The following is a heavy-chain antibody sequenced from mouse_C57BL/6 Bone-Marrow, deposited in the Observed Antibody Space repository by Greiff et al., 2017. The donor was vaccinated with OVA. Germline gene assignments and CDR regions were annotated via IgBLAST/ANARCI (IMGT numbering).Heavy chain of an antibody. D-gene: IGHD1-1*01. V-gene: IGHV1-59*01. CDR3: AHCGSRLYLHY. Sequence: QVQLQQPGAELVRPGTSVKLSCKASGYTFTNYWMHWVKQRPGQGLEWIGVIAPSDSYINYNQKFKGRATLTVDTSSSTAYMHLSSLTSEDSAVYCYAHCGSRLYLHYWGQGTALTVSS. CDR2: IAPSDSYI. CDR1: GYTFTNYW. J-gene: IGHJ2*01.